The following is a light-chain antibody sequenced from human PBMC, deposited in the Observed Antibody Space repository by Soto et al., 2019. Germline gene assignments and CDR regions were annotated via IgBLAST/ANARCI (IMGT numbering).Light chain of an antibody. CDR3: SSYAADNCHYV. J-gene: IGLJ1*01. CDR2: AVD. Sequence: QSALAQPPSASGSPGQSVTISCTGTSSDVGAYNYVSWYQQHPGKAPKLMIYAVDKRPSGVPDRFSGSKSGNTASLTVTGLQAEDEAAYYCSSYAADNCHYVFGTGTKVTV. CDR1: SSDVGAYNY. V-gene: IGLV2-8*01.